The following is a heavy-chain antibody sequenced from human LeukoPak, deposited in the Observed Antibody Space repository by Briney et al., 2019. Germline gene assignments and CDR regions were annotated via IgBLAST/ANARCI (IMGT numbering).Heavy chain of an antibody. J-gene: IGHJ4*02. CDR1: GFTFGDYA. D-gene: IGHD1-26*01. CDR2: IRSKAYGGTT. CDR3: SYVGASGLDY. V-gene: IGHV3-49*04. Sequence: GGSLRLSCTASGFTFGDYAMSWVRRAPGKGLEWVGFIRSKAYGGTTEYAASVKGRFTISRDDSKSIAYLQMNSLKTEDTAVYYCSYVGASGLDYWGQGTLVTVSS.